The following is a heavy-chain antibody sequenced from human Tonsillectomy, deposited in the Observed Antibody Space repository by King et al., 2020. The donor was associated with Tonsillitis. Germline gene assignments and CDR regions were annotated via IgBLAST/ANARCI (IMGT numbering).Heavy chain of an antibody. CDR3: AKDPTYYKTTYYFDY. CDR1: GFTFSSYA. D-gene: IGHD3-10*01. CDR2: ISGGGGST. J-gene: IGHJ4*02. V-gene: IGHV3-23*04. Sequence: VQLVESGGGLVQPGGSLRVSCAASGFTFSSYAMSWVRQAPGKGLEWVSLISGGGGSTYYADSVKGRFTISRDNSKNTLCLQMNSLRVEDTAVYYCAKDPTYYKTTYYFDYWGQGTLVTVSS.